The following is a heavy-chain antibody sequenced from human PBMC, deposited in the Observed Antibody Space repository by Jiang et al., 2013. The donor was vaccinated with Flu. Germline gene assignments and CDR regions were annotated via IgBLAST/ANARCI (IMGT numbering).Heavy chain of an antibody. D-gene: IGHD3-3*01. CDR2: IIPIFGTA. V-gene: IGHV1-69*01. CDR3: AGSGYYPMYYFDY. J-gene: IGHJ4*02. Sequence: LEWMGGIIPIFGTANYAQKLQGRVTITADESTSTAYMELSSLRSEDTAVYYCAGSGYYPMYYFDYWSQGTLVTVSS.